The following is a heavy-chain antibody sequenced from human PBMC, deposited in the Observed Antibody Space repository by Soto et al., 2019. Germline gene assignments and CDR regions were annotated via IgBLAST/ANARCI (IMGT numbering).Heavy chain of an antibody. J-gene: IGHJ4*02. D-gene: IGHD1-26*01. CDR3: AKGMGSYYFPYFDY. CDR2: ISGSGGST. V-gene: IGHV3-23*01. Sequence: GGSLRLSCAASGFTFSSYAMSWVHQAPGKGLEWVSTISGSGGSTYYADSVKGRFTISRDNSKNTLYLQMNSLRAEDTAVYYCAKGMGSYYFPYFDYWGQGALVTVSS. CDR1: GFTFSSYA.